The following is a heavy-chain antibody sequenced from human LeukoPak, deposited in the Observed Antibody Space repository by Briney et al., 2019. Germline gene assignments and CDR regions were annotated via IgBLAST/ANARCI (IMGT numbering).Heavy chain of an antibody. V-gene: IGHV1-18*01. CDR2: ISAYNGNT. J-gene: IGHJ4*02. CDR3: ARDCRQWLTTPGGD. Sequence: ASVKVSCKASGYTFTSYSISWVRQAPGQGLEWMGWISAYNGNTNYAQKLQGRVTMTTDTSTSTAYMELRSLRSDDTAVYYCARDCRQWLTTPGGDWGQGTLVTVSS. D-gene: IGHD6-19*01. CDR1: GYTFTSYS.